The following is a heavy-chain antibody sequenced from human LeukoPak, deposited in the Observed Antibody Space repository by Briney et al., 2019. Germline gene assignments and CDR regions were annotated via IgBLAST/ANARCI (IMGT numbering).Heavy chain of an antibody. J-gene: IGHJ6*02. CDR2: ISGSGGST. V-gene: IGHV3-23*01. CDR1: GFTFSSYA. D-gene: IGHD2-15*01. CDR3: ARGRPQAQYCSGGSCYYYYGMDV. Sequence: PGGSLRLSCAASGFTFSSYAMSWVRQAPGKGLEWVSAISGSGGSTYYADSVKGRFTISRDNAKNSLYLQMNSLRAEDTAVYYCARGRPQAQYCSGGSCYYYYGMDVWGQGTTVTVSS.